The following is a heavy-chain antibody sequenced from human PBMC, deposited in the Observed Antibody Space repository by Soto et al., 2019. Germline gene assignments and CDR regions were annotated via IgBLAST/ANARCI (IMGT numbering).Heavy chain of an antibody. Sequence: QVPLGQSGAEVKKPGSSVKVSCKASGGTFSSYAISWVRQAPGQGLEWMGGIIPIFGTANYAQKFQGRVTITADESTSTAYMELSRLRAEDPALYYCAREMDTAMVWPVRWQTLPDYYCMDGWGQGTTVTVAS. CDR2: IIPIFGTA. CDR3: AREMDTAMVWPVRWQTLPDYYCMDG. V-gene: IGHV1-69*01. D-gene: IGHD5-18*01. CDR1: GGTFSSYA. J-gene: IGHJ6*02.